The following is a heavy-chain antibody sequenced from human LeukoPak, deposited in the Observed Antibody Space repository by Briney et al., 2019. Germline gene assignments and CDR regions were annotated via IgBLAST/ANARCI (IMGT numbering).Heavy chain of an antibody. CDR2: ISYDGSNK. D-gene: IGHD4-17*01. CDR3: AKDSFDGDYPTDLDV. Sequence: GGSLRLSCAASGLTFSSYGMHWVRQAPGKGLEWVAVISYDGSNKYYADSVKGRFTISRDNSKNTLYLQMNSLRAEDTAVYYCAKDSFDGDYPTDLDVWGQGTTVTVSS. V-gene: IGHV3-30*18. J-gene: IGHJ6*02. CDR1: GLTFSSYG.